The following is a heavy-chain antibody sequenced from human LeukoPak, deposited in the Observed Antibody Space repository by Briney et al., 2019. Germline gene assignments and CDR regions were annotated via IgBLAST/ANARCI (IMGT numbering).Heavy chain of an antibody. J-gene: IGHJ4*02. D-gene: IGHD4-11*01. CDR1: GVPITSGGYY. Sequence: SETLSLTCTVSGVPITSGGYYWSWIRQHPGKGLEWLGYIYYSGSTYYNPSLKSLLTISLDTSKNHFSLRLTSVTAADTAVYYCARGPVRDYSNYWGQGTLVTVSS. CDR2: IYYSGST. V-gene: IGHV4-31*01. CDR3: ARGPVRDYSNY.